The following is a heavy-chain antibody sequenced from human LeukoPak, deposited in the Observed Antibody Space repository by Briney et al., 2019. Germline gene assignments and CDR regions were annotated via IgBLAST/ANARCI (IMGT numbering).Heavy chain of an antibody. D-gene: IGHD6-19*01. V-gene: IGHV1-69*13. CDR1: GGTFSSYA. Sequence: SVKVTCKASGGTFSSYAIGWVRQAPGQGLEWMGGIIPIFGTANYAQKFQGRVTITADESTSTAYMELSSLRSEDTAVYYCARGLRAGIAEAGRGFDYWGQGTLVTVSS. CDR3: ARGLRAGIAEAGRGFDY. CDR2: IIPIFGTA. J-gene: IGHJ4*02.